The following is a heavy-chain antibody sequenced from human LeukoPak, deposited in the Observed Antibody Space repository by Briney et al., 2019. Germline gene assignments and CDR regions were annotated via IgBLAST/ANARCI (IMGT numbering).Heavy chain of an antibody. Sequence: GGSLRLSCAASGGTFSDYFMTWIRQAPGRGLEWVSYITDTGRAVYYADSVKGRFTISRDNAKNSLYLQMNSLRAEDTALYYCARAQCPYYYDSSGYCSDAFDIWGQGTMVTVSS. D-gene: IGHD3-22*01. V-gene: IGHV3-11*01. CDR1: GGTFSDYF. CDR3: ARAQCPYYYDSSGYCSDAFDI. CDR2: ITDTGRAV. J-gene: IGHJ3*02.